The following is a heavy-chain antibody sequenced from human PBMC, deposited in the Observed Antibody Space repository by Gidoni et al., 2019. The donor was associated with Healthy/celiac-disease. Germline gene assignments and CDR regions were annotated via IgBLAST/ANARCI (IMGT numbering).Heavy chain of an antibody. Sequence: EVQLVESGGGLVQPGGSLRLSCAASGFTFISYWMSWVRQAPGKGLEWVANIKQDGSEKYYVDSVKGRFTISRDNAKNSLYLQMNSLRAEDTAVYYCARDLAPSPLAAAGVDYWGQGTLVTVSS. CDR1: GFTFISYW. J-gene: IGHJ4*02. CDR3: ARDLAPSPLAAAGVDY. D-gene: IGHD6-13*01. V-gene: IGHV3-7*04. CDR2: IKQDGSEK.